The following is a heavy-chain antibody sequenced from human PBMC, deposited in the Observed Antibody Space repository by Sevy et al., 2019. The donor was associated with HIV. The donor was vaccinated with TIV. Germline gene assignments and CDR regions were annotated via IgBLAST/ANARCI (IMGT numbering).Heavy chain of an antibody. V-gene: IGHV3-74*01. D-gene: IGHD2-2*01. CDR3: VRQRGDPVVLTDVLSDYGMDV. CDR2: INGDGSST. J-gene: IGHJ6*02. CDR1: GLTFSSYW. Sequence: GGSLRLSCAASGLTFSSYWMHWVRQAPGKGLVWVSRINGDGSSTSYADSVKGRFTISRDNAKNTLYLQMNSLRAEDTAVYYCVRQRGDPVVLTDVLSDYGMDVWGQGTTVTVSS.